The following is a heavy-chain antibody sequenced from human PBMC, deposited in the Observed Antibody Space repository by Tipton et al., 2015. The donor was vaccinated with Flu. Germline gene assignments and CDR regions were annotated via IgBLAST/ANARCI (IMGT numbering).Heavy chain of an antibody. V-gene: IGHV3-7*01. CDR3: AYGEAFDI. CDR2: IKQDGSEK. D-gene: IGHD3-10*01. J-gene: IGHJ3*02. Sequence: SLRLSCAASGFTFSSYGMHWVRQAPGKGLEWVANIKQDGSEKYYVDSVKGRFTISRDNAKNSLYLQMNSLRAEDTAVYYCAYGEAFDIWGQGTMVTVSS. CDR1: GFTFSSYG.